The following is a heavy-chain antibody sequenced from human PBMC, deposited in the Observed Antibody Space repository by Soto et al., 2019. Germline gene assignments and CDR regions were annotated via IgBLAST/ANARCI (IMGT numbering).Heavy chain of an antibody. CDR3: ARNPSVGGYCSGGSCYGYGAPNAFDI. Sequence: ASVKVSCKASGYTFTGYYMHWVRQAPGQGLEWMGWINPNSGGTNYAQKFQGWVTMTRDTSISTAYMELSGLRSDDTAVYYCARNPSVGGYCSGGSCYGYGAPNAFDIWGQGTMVTVSS. D-gene: IGHD2-15*01. CDR1: GYTFTGYY. CDR2: INPNSGGT. J-gene: IGHJ3*02. V-gene: IGHV1-2*04.